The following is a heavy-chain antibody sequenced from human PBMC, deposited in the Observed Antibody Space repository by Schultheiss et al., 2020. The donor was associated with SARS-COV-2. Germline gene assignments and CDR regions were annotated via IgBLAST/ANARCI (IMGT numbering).Heavy chain of an antibody. Sequence: SQTLSLTCTVSGGSISSSSYYWSWIRQPPGKGLEWIGYIYYSGSTNYNPSLKSRVTISVDTSKNQFSLKLSSVTAADTAVYYCARSEVENDSSGSWGQGTLVTVSS. CDR1: GGSISSSSYY. CDR2: IYYSGST. J-gene: IGHJ5*02. D-gene: IGHD3-22*01. V-gene: IGHV4-61*05. CDR3: ARSEVENDSSGS.